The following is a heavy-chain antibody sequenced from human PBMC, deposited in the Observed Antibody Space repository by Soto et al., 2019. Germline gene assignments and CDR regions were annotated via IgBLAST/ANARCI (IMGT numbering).Heavy chain of an antibody. J-gene: IGHJ6*02. Sequence: PSETLSLTCTVSGGTISSYYWSWIRPPPGKGLEWIGYMYNTGSTIYNPSLKSRVTISVDTSKNQFSLKLNSVTAADTAVYYCARDLWGYCGADCYPLDVWGQGTTVTVSS. CDR1: GGTISSYY. CDR2: MYNTGST. CDR3: ARDLWGYCGADCYPLDV. V-gene: IGHV4-59*01. D-gene: IGHD2-21*02.